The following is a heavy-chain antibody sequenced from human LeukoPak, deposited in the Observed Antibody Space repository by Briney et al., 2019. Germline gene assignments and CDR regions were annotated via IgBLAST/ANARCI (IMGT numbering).Heavy chain of an antibody. CDR2: IKQDGSEK. CDR1: GFTFSSYE. J-gene: IGHJ4*02. D-gene: IGHD3-22*01. CDR3: ARDLYRIVVVPHYFDY. V-gene: IGHV3-7*01. Sequence: GGSLRLSCAASGFTFSSYEMNWVRQAPGRGLEWVANIKQDGSEKYYVDSVKGRFTISRDNAKNSLYLQMNSLRAEDTAVYYCARDLYRIVVVPHYFDYWGQGTLVTVSS.